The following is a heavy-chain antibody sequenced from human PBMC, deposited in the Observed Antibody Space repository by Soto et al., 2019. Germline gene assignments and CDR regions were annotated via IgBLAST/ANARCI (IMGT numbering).Heavy chain of an antibody. CDR1: GYTFTGYY. CDR2: INPNSGGT. D-gene: IGHD2-15*01. J-gene: IGHJ5*02. V-gene: IGHV1-2*04. Sequence: ASVKVSCKASGYTFTGYYMHWVRQAPGQGLEWMGWINPNSGGTNYAQKFQGWVTMTRDTSISTAYMELSRLRSDDTAVYYCARDRGYCSGGSCYWNWFDPWGQGTLVTVPQ. CDR3: ARDRGYCSGGSCYWNWFDP.